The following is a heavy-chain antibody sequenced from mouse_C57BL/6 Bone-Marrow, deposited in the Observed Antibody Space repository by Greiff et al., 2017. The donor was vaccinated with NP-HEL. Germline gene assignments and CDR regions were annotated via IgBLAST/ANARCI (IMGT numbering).Heavy chain of an antibody. V-gene: IGHV14-4*01. CDR3: TTGGWLGRVCDY. CDR2: IDPENGDT. J-gene: IGHJ2*01. CDR1: GFNFKDDY. D-gene: IGHD1-1*01. Sequence: VQLKQSGAELVRPGASVKLSCTASGFNFKDDYMHWVKQRPEQGLEWIGWIDPENGDTKYASKFQGKATIPADTSSNTAYLQLSSLTSEDTAVYYGTTGGWLGRVCDYWGQGTTLTVSS.